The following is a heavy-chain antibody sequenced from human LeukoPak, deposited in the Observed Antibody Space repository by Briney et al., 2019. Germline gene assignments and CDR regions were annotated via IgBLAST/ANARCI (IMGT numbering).Heavy chain of an antibody. J-gene: IGHJ4*02. D-gene: IGHD2-8*02. CDR1: GFPFGRYA. Sequence: GGSLRLTCAVSGFPFGRYAMSWVRQAPGKGLEGVSTNSGSGGSTYYADSVKGRFTISRDNSKNTLYLQMNSLRAADTAVYYCAKSSILYGSYYFDDWGQGTLVTVSS. CDR2: NSGSGGST. CDR3: AKSSILYGSYYFDD. V-gene: IGHV3-23*01.